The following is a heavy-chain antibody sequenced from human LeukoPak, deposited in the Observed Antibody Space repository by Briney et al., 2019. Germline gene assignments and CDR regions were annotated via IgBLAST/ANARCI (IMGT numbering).Heavy chain of an antibody. Sequence: GGSLRLSCAASGFTFSSYEMNWVRQAPGKGLEWVSYISSSGSTIYYADSVKGRFTISRDNAKNSLYLQMNSLRAEDTAVYYCAREGRYDSSGYLSNYFDYWGQGTLVTVSS. J-gene: IGHJ4*02. D-gene: IGHD3-22*01. V-gene: IGHV3-48*03. CDR3: AREGRYDSSGYLSNYFDY. CDR2: ISSSGSTI. CDR1: GFTFSSYE.